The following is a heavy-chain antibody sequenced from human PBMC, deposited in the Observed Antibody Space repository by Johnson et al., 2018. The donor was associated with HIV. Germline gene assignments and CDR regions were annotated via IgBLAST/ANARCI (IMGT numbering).Heavy chain of an antibody. V-gene: IGHV3-66*02. Sequence: VQLVESGGGVVQPGRSLRLSCAASGFTVSSNYMSWVRQAPGKGLEWVSGIYSGGSTYYADSVKGRFTIPRDNSKNTVFLQMNSLRAEDTALYYCARDCRNSTSCLAFDIWGQGTRVTVSS. D-gene: IGHD2/OR15-2a*01. CDR1: GFTVSSNY. CDR3: ARDCRNSTSCLAFDI. J-gene: IGHJ3*02. CDR2: IYSGGST.